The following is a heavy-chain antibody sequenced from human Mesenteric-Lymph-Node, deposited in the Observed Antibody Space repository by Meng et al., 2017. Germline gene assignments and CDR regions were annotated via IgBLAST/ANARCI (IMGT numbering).Heavy chain of an antibody. D-gene: IGHD6-13*01. J-gene: IGHJ4*02. CDR3: ARWLSSNKLFDY. CDR1: GGSVFSNSAA. Sequence: QEQPQESGPERVEPSQTPPPPCSTAGGSVFSNSAAWNWSRQSPSRGLEWLGRTYYRSKWYNEYAVSVKSRITINPDTSKNQFSLQLNSVTPEDTAVYYCARWLSSNKLFDYWGQGTLVTVSS. CDR2: TYYRSKWYN. V-gene: IGHV6-1*01.